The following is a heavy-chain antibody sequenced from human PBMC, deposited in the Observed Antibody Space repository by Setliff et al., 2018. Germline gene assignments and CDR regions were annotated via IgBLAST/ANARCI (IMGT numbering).Heavy chain of an antibody. CDR3: AARGFIAVAGTTPDY. Sequence: PSETLSLTCTVSGGSISTTDYYWGWIRQPPGKGLEWIGCVYYSGNTYYSPSLKSRVTMFVDTSKNQFSLKLSSVTAADTAVYYCAARGFIAVAGTTPDYWGQGTLVTVSS. V-gene: IGHV4-39*01. CDR1: GGSISTTDYY. J-gene: IGHJ4*02. CDR2: VYYSGNT. D-gene: IGHD6-19*01.